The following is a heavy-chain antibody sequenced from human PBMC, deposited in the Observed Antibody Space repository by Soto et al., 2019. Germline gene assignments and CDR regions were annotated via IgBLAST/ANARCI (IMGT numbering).Heavy chain of an antibody. V-gene: IGHV5-51*01. CDR1: GYTFSNFW. D-gene: IGHD6-13*01. Sequence: GESLKISCQSSGYTFSNFWIGWVRQMPGKGLEWMGIIYPGDSDTRYSPSFQGQVTISADKSISTAYLQWSSLKASDTAMYYCARQSISSWYQGTYYFDYWGQGTLVTVSS. CDR2: IYPGDSDT. CDR3: ARQSISSWYQGTYYFDY. J-gene: IGHJ4*02.